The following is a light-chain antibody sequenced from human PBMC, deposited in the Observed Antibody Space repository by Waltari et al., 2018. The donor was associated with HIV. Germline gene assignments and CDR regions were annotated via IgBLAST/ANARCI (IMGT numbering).Light chain of an antibody. CDR2: DVS. CDR1: SRDVGGYNY. J-gene: IGLJ1*01. V-gene: IGLV2-23*02. Sequence: QSALTQPASVSGSPGQSITISCPGPSRDVGGYNYVSWYQQHPGKAPKPMIYDVSKRPSGVSNRFSGSKSGNTASLTISGLQAEDEADYCCCSYAGSSTYVFGTGTKVTVL. CDR3: CSYAGSSTYV.